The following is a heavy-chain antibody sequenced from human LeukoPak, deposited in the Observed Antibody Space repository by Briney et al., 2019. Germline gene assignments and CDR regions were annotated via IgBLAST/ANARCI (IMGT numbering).Heavy chain of an antibody. D-gene: IGHD3-10*01. CDR1: GGSLITPNYY. CDR3: ARGPGSYYGSGIFQRTRVYFDY. V-gene: IGHV4-39*01. Sequence: TSETLSLTCTVSGGSLITPNYYWGWVRLPPRKGLEWIGNIFYSGSTYYNPSLKSRVTISVDTSKNQFSLKLSSVTAADTAVYYCARGPGSYYGSGIFQRTRVYFDYWGQGTLVTVSS. CDR2: IFYSGST. J-gene: IGHJ4*02.